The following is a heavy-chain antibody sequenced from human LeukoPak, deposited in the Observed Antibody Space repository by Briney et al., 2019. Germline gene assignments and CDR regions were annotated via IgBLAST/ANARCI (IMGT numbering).Heavy chain of an antibody. J-gene: IGHJ5*02. CDR1: GFTFSDHE. CDR3: ARGWFDA. Sequence: GGCLRLSCAASGFTFSDHEMNWVRQAPGKGPEWLSYIDSSGTIIYDADSAKGRFTISRDNAKNSLYLQLSSLRVEDTAFYYCARGWFDAWGRGTLVTVSS. CDR2: IDSSGTII. V-gene: IGHV3-48*03.